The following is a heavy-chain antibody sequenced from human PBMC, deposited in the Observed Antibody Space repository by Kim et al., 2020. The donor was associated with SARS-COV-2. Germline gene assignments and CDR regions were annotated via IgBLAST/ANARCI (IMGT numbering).Heavy chain of an antibody. V-gene: IGHV1-69*01. D-gene: IGHD2-8*01. J-gene: IGHJ4*02. CDR3: ATRDIVLMVPIDY. Sequence: YAQKFQGRVTITADESTSTAYMELSSLRSEDTAVYYCATRDIVLMVPIDYWGQGTLVTVSS.